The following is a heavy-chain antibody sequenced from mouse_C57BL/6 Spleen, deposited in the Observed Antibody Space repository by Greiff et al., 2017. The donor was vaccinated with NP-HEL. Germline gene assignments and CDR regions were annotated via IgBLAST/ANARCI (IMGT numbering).Heavy chain of an antibody. CDR2: IYPGDGDT. V-gene: IGHV1-80*01. CDR1: GYAFSSYW. J-gene: IGHJ1*03. CDR3: ARWGYDYDWYVDV. D-gene: IGHD2-4*01. Sequence: VQRVESGAELVKPGASVKISCKASGYAFSSYWMNWVKQRPGKGLEGIGQIYPGDGDTNYNGKFKGTATLTADKSSSTAYMQLSSLTSEDSAVYFCARWGYDYDWYVDVWGTGTTVTVSS.